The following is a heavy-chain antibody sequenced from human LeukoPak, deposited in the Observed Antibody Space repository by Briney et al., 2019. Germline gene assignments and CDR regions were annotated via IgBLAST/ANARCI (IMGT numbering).Heavy chain of an antibody. D-gene: IGHD5-24*01. Sequence: GGSLRLSCGASGFTFDDYAMHWVRQAPGKGLEWVSGISWNSGSIGYADSVKGRFTISRDNAKNSLYLQMNSLRAEDTALYYCAKDIRDGYKSGSLDYWGQGTLVTVSS. V-gene: IGHV3-9*01. CDR3: AKDIRDGYKSGSLDY. CDR1: GFTFDDYA. J-gene: IGHJ4*02. CDR2: ISWNSGSI.